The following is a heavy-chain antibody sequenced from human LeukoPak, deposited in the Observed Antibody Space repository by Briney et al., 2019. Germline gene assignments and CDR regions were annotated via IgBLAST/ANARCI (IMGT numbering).Heavy chain of an antibody. CDR2: IYGDGST. CDR1: GFTVRNYC. J-gene: IGHJ5*02. Sequence: HPGGSLRLSRAASGFTVRNYCMSWVRQAPGKGLEWVAVIYGDGSTYYADSVKGRFTISSDNLKNTLSLQMDSLRAADTAMYYCARGSPVASGRYSIYSSWGQGTLVTVSP. D-gene: IGHD3-10*01. V-gene: IGHV3-53*01. CDR3: ARGSPVASGRYSIYSS.